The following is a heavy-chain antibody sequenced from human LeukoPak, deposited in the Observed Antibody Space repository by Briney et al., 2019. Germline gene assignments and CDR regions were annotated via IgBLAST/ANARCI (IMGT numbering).Heavy chain of an antibody. CDR3: ARHGDGDIVVVPAAIISGQFDY. CDR1: GYSISSGYY. CDR2: IYHSGSP. J-gene: IGHJ4*02. D-gene: IGHD2-2*01. Sequence: SETLSLTCAVSGYSISSGYYWGWIRQPPGKGLEWIGSIYHSGSPYYNPSLKSRVTISVDTSKNQFSLKLSSVTAADTAVYYCARHGDGDIVVVPAAIISGQFDYWGQGTLVTVSS. V-gene: IGHV4-38-2*01.